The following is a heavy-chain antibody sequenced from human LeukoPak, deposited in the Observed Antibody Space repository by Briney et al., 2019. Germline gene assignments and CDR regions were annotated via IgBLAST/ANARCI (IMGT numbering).Heavy chain of an antibody. CDR3: AGRLWRRDGYNLSAFDI. V-gene: IGHV4-59*01. CDR2: IYYSGST. CDR1: GGSISSYY. Sequence: PSETLSPTCTVSGGSISSYYWNRIRQPPGKGLEWIGYIYYSGSTNYNPSLKSRVTISVDTSKNQFSLKLSSVTAADTAVYYCAGRLWRRDGYNLSAFDIWGQGTMVTVSS. J-gene: IGHJ3*02. D-gene: IGHD5-24*01.